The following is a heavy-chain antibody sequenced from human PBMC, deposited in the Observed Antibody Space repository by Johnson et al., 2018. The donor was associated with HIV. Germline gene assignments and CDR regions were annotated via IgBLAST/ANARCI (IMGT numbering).Heavy chain of an antibody. V-gene: IGHV3-53*01. J-gene: IGHJ3*01. CDR1: GFTVSSNY. Sequence: VQLVESGGGLIQPGGSLRLSCAASGFTVSSNYMNLVRQAPWKGLEWVSVIYSGGSTFYADSVKGRFTISRDSSQNTLYLQMNNLRAEDTAVYYCARDPLTLTTTLDAFDLWGQGTMVTVSS. CDR2: IYSGGST. D-gene: IGHD4-17*01. CDR3: ARDPLTLTTTLDAFDL.